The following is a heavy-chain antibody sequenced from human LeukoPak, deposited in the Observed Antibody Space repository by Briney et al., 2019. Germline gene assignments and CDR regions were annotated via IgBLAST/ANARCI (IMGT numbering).Heavy chain of an antibody. CDR1: GGSLSSDY. CDR3: ARTQSQSGSYRYYFAY. V-gene: IGHV4-4*07. J-gene: IGHJ4*02. CDR2: IYTSGST. Sequence: PSETLSLTCTVSGGSLSSDYWSWIRQPAGKGLEWIGRIYTSGSTNYNPSLKSRVTMSLDPSKNQFSLKLNSVTAADTAVYYCARTQSQSGSYRYYFAYWGQGTLVTVSS. D-gene: IGHD1-26*01.